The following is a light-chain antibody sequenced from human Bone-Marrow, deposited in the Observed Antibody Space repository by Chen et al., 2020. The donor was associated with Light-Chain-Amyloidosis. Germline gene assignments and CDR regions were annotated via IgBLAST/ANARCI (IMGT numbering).Light chain of an antibody. V-gene: IGLV6-57*01. CDR1: SGSIATNY. Sequence: FMLTQPHSVSASPGQTVIISCTRSSGSIATNYGQWYQQRPGSSPTTVIYEDDQRPSGVPDRFSGSIDRSSNSASLTISGLKTEDEADYYCQSYQGSSQGVFGGGTKLTVL. CDR2: EDD. J-gene: IGLJ3*02. CDR3: QSYQGSSQGV.